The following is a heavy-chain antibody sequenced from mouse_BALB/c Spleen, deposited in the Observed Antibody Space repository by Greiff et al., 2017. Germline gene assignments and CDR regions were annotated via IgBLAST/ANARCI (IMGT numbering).Heavy chain of an antibody. D-gene: IGHD2-1*01. CDR2: IRNKANGYTT. CDR3: ARKNYGNCAGFAY. V-gene: IGHV7-3*02. Sequence: EVHVVESGGGLVQPGGSLRLSCATSGFTFTGYYMSWVRQPPGKALEWLGFIRNKANGYTTEYSASVKVRFTISRDNTQSILYLQMNTLRTRGSATYDRARKNYGNCAGFAYWGQGTLVTVSA. J-gene: IGHJ3*01. CDR1: GFTFTGYY.